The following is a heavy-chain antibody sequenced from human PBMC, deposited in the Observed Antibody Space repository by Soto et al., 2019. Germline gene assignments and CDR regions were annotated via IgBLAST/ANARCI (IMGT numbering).Heavy chain of an antibody. CDR1: GFTFSNYE. V-gene: IGHV3-48*03. CDR2: ISGSGNII. CDR3: ARGAVTYLDY. D-gene: IGHD4-17*01. J-gene: IGHJ4*02. Sequence: PGGSLRLSCAASGFTFSNYEMNWVRQAPVKGLEWVSYISGSGNIIYYADSVKGRFTTSRDNAKKSLYLQMNSLRAEDTAVYYCARGAVTYLDYWGQGTLVTVSS.